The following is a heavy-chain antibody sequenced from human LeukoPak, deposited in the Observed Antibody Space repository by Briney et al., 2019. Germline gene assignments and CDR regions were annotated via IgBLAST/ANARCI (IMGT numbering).Heavy chain of an antibody. J-gene: IGHJ3*02. D-gene: IGHD4-17*01. V-gene: IGHV4-61*02. CDR3: ARYREPYGHLPHALDM. CDR2: IYSSGAT. Sequence: SQTLSLTCTVAGCFLTTHTCFWNWVRQPAGKRLEWIGRIYSSGATEYNPSLHSRVTMSLDMSTNQFSLRLNFATRSDGAVYHCARYREPYGHLPHALDMWGQGTMVTVSS. CDR1: GCFLTTHTCF.